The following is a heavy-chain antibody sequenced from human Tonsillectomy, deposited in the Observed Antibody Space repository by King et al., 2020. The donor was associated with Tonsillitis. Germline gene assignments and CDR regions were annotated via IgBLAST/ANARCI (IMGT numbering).Heavy chain of an antibody. J-gene: IGHJ6*03. CDR2: IYTTGSA. Sequence: MQLQESGPGLVRASQTLSLTCTVSGDSISSGTYYWSWIRQPAWKGLEWIWRIYTTGSAYYNPSLKCRVTMSVDTSKDQFSLKVISVTAADTAVYYCARLAVAGTGFYNYYDTDVWGKGTTVTVSS. CDR1: GDSISSGTYY. CDR3: ARLAVAGTGFYNYYDTDV. V-gene: IGHV4-61*02. D-gene: IGHD6-19*01.